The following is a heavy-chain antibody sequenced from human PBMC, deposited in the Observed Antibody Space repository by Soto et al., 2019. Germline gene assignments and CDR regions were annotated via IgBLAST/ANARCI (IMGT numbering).Heavy chain of an antibody. Sequence: GGSLRLSCAASGFTFSSYGMHWVRQAPGKGLEWVAVISYDGSNKYYADSVKGRFTISRDNSKNTLYLQMNSLRAEDTAVYYCAKDWVAVQKDDAFDIWGQGTMVTVSS. CDR1: GFTFSSYG. D-gene: IGHD2-2*01. CDR3: AKDWVAVQKDDAFDI. J-gene: IGHJ3*02. CDR2: ISYDGSNK. V-gene: IGHV3-30*18.